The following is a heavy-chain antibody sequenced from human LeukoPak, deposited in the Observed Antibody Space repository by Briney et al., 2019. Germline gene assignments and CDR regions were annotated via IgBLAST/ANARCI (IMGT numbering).Heavy chain of an antibody. CDR3: ARDNGGTAMAYYYYYMDV. D-gene: IGHD5-18*01. J-gene: IGHJ6*03. CDR2: INPNSGDT. V-gene: IGHV1-2*06. Sequence: ASVKVSCKASACTFSAYFVHWVRQAPGQGLEWMGRINPNSGDTSFAQKFQDRVTMTRNTSISTAYMELSSLRSEDTAVYYCARDNGGTAMAYYYYYMDVWGKGTTVTISS. CDR1: ACTFSAYF.